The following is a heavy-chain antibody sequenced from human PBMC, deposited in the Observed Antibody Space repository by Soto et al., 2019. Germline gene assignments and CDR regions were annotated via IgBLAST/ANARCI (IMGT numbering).Heavy chain of an antibody. CDR1: GGSIASSNYF. CDR3: VGNKLGYCDL. CDR2: ISYSGST. D-gene: IGHD7-27*01. Sequence: QLHVQESGPGPVRPSETLSLTCTVSGGSIASSNYFWGWVRQPPGKGLEWTGTISYSGSTYYNPSLESRVTISVDTSKTQVFLKVASVTAPDTAVYYCVGNKLGYCDLWGRGTLVTVSS. J-gene: IGHJ2*01. V-gene: IGHV4-39*01.